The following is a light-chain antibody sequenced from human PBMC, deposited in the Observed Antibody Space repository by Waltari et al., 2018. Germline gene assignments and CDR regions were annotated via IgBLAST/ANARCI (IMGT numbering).Light chain of an antibody. Sequence: QSVLTQPPSASGPPGPRVTISCSGSTSNIGRNYVYWYQQFPGTAPKLLVYRNNERPSGVPDRISGSKSGTSASLAISGLRSEDEADYYCATWDGSLTAWVFGGGTKVTVL. CDR2: RNN. J-gene: IGLJ3*02. CDR3: ATWDGSLTAWV. CDR1: TSNIGRNY. V-gene: IGLV1-47*01.